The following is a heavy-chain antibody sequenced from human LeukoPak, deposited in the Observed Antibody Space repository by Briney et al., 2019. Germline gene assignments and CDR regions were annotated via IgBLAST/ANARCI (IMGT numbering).Heavy chain of an antibody. J-gene: IGHJ4*02. CDR1: GFSLSRYW. Sequence: GGSLRLSCVGSGFSLSRYWMSWVRQAPGRGLEWVANIKQDGGEKYYVDSVKGRFTISRDNAKNSLYLHMNSLGAEDTAVYYCARHVVAVTISVYFDYWGQGTLVTVSS. CDR2: IKQDGGEK. CDR3: ARHVVAVTISVYFDY. V-gene: IGHV3-7*01. D-gene: IGHD2-21*02.